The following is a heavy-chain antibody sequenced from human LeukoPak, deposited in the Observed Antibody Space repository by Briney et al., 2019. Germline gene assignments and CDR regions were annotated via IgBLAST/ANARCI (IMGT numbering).Heavy chain of an antibody. J-gene: IGHJ6*02. CDR3: AKAFEGYCSGGSCYLGYYGMDV. V-gene: IGHV6-1*01. CDR2: TYYRSKWYN. D-gene: IGHD2-15*01. Sequence: SQTLSLTCAISGDSVSSNSAAWNWIRQSPSRGLEWLGRTYYRSKWYNDYAVSVKSRITINPDTSKNQFSLQLNSVTPEDTAVYYCAKAFEGYCSGGSCYLGYYGMDVWGQGTTVTVSS. CDR1: GDSVSSNSAA.